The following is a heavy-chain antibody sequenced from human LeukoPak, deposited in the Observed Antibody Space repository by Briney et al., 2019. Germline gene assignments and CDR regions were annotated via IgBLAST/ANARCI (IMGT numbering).Heavy chain of an antibody. CDR3: ARGGRDYYYYYGMDV. V-gene: IGHV1-69*13. D-gene: IGHD3-10*01. Sequence: SVKVSCKASGYTFTSYDINWVRQAPGQGLEWMGGIIPIFGTANYAQKFQGRVTITADESTSTAYMELSSLRSEDTAVYYCARGGRDYYYYYGMDVWGQGTTVTVSS. J-gene: IGHJ6*02. CDR2: IIPIFGTA. CDR1: GYTFTSYD.